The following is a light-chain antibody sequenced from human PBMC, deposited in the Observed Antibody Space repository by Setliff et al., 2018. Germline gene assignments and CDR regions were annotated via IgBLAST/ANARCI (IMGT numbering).Light chain of an antibody. Sequence: SVLTQPPSASGTPGQRVTISCSGSSSNIGSNTVNWYQQLPGTAPKLLIYRNNQRPSGVPDRFSGSNSGNTATLTISGTQAMDEADYYCQAWDSSTAVFGGGTK. J-gene: IGLJ2*01. CDR1: SSNIGSNT. V-gene: IGLV1-44*01. CDR3: QAWDSSTAV. CDR2: RNN.